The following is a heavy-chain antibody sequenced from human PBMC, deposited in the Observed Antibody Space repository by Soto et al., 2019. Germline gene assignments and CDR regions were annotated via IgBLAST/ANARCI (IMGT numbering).Heavy chain of an antibody. D-gene: IGHD6-13*01. V-gene: IGHV4-31*03. J-gene: IGHJ6*02. CDR3: ANCIAAAGVYGMDV. CDR1: GGSISSGGYY. Sequence: SETLSLTCTVSGGSISSGGYYWSWIRQHPGKGLEWIGYIYYSGSTYYNPSLKSRVTISVDTSKNQISLKLSSVTAADTAVYYCANCIAAAGVYGMDVWGQGTTVTVSS. CDR2: IYYSGST.